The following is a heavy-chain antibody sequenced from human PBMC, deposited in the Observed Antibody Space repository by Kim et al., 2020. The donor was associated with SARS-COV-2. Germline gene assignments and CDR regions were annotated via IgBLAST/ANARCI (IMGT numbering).Heavy chain of an antibody. V-gene: IGHV1-69*13. D-gene: IGHD2-2*01. Sequence: SVKVSCKASGGTFSSYAISWVRQAPGQGLEWMGGIIPIFGTANYAQKFQGRVTITADESTSTAYMELSSLRSEDTAVYYCAGERGARYQTPRHSRHYGMDVWGQGTTVTVSS. CDR2: IIPIFGTA. J-gene: IGHJ6*02. CDR3: AGERGARYQTPRHSRHYGMDV. CDR1: GGTFSSYA.